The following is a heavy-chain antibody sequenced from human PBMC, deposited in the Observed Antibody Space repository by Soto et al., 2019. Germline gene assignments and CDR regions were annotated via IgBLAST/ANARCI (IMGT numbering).Heavy chain of an antibody. J-gene: IGHJ3*02. Sequence: GGSLRLSCAASGFTFSSYAMHWVRQAPGKGLEWVAVISYDGSNKYYADSVKGRFTISRDNSKNTLYLQMNSLRAEDTAVYYCAREAPGTPGDIWRQGTMVTVSS. CDR2: ISYDGSNK. D-gene: IGHD1-1*01. V-gene: IGHV3-30-3*01. CDR1: GFTFSSYA. CDR3: AREAPGTPGDI.